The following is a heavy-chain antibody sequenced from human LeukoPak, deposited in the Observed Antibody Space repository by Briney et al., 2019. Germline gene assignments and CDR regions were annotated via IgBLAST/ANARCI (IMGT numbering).Heavy chain of an antibody. CDR3: AKDRDGSVTTSFDY. D-gene: IGHD4-17*01. V-gene: IGHV3-9*01. CDR1: GFTFDDYA. J-gene: IGHJ4*02. CDR2: ISWNSGSV. Sequence: PGGSLRLSCAASGFTFDDYAMHWVRQVPGKGLEWVSGISWNSGSVGYVDSVKGRFTISRDNAKNSLYLQMNSLRVEDTAFYYCAKDRDGSVTTSFDYWGQGTLVTVSS.